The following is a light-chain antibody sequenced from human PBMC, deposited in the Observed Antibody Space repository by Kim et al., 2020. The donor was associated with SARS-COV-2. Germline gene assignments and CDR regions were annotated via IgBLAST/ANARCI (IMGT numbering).Light chain of an antibody. V-gene: IGKV1-27*01. CDR3: QKCDSAPWT. Sequence: ASVGDRVTITCRASQYISNNLAWFQLKPGKAPKLLIYAASALQPGVPSRFSGSGSGTDFTLTVTSLQPEDVATYYCQKCDSAPWTFGQGTKVEIK. CDR1: QYISNN. J-gene: IGKJ1*01. CDR2: AAS.